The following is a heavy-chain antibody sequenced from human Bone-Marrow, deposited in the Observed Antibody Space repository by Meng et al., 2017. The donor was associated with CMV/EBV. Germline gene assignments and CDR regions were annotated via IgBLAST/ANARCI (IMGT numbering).Heavy chain of an antibody. V-gene: IGHV1-18*01. CDR2: ISAYNGNT. Sequence: ASVKVSCKASGYTFTSYGISWVRQAPGQGLEWMGWISAYNGNTNYAQKLQGRVTMTTDTSTSTAYMELRSLRSDDTAVYYCASPFWSGYYYDMDVWGQGTTVTVSS. CDR1: GYTFTSYG. J-gene: IGHJ6*02. CDR3: ASPFWSGYYYDMDV. D-gene: IGHD3-3*01.